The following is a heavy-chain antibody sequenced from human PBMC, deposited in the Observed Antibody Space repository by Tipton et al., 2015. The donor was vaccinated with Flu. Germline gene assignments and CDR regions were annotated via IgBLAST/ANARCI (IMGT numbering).Heavy chain of an antibody. Sequence: LRLSCTVSGGSISNTYWSWLRQSPGKGLEWIGYFYDSGNTNYNPSLKSRVTISVDTSKNQFSLTLKAVTAADTAVYYCARDYHGSGWFDPWGQGTLVTVSS. CDR3: ARDYHGSGWFDP. V-gene: IGHV4-59*01. CDR1: GGSISNTY. J-gene: IGHJ5*02. CDR2: FYDSGNT. D-gene: IGHD3-10*01.